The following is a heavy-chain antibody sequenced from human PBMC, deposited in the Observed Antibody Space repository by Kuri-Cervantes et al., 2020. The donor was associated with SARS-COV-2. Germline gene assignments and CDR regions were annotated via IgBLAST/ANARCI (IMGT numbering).Heavy chain of an antibody. CDR3: AKDPVAGTWGDNFDY. V-gene: IGHV3-21*04. CDR2: ISSRSNYI. Sequence: GESLKISCAASGFTFNRYSMNWVRQAPGKELEWVSSISSRSNYIYYADSVKGRFTISRDNSKNTLYLQMNSLRAEDTAVYYCAKDPVAGTWGDNFDYWGQGTLVTVSS. D-gene: IGHD6-19*01. J-gene: IGHJ4*02. CDR1: GFTFNRYS.